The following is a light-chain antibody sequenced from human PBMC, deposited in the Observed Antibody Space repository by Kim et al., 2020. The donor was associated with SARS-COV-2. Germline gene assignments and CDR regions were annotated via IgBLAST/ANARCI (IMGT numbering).Light chain of an antibody. J-gene: IGKJ4*01. Sequence: SPGQGATLSCRASQSVSSSLAWYQEKPGQAPRLLIYDASPRATGIPARFSGSGSGTEFTLTISSLQSEDFAVYYCQQYNDWPLLTFGGGTKVDIK. V-gene: IGKV3-15*01. CDR1: QSVSSS. CDR2: DAS. CDR3: QQYNDWPLLT.